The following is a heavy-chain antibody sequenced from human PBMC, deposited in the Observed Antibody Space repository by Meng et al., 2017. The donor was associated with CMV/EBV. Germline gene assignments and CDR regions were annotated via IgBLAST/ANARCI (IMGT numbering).Heavy chain of an antibody. D-gene: IGHD3-3*01. V-gene: IGHV4-34*01. CDR1: GGSFSGYY. CDR3: ARDNDFWSGSIDY. J-gene: IGHJ4*02. Sequence: CAVYGGSFSGYYWSWIRQHPGKGLEWIGEINHSGSTNYNPSLKSRVTISVDTSKNQFSLKLSSVTAADTAVYYCARDNDFWSGSIDYWGQGTLVTVSS. CDR2: INHSGST.